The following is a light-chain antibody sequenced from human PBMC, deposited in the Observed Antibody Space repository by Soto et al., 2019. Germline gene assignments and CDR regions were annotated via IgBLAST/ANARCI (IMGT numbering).Light chain of an antibody. Sequence: DIVMTQSPDSLAVSLGERAAINCKSSQSVLYSSHNKNYFAWYQQKPGQPPKLLIYWASTRESGVPDRFSGSGSGTDFTLTISSLQAEDVAVYYCQQYYTTPGTFGQGTRLEIK. J-gene: IGKJ5*01. CDR3: QQYYTTPGT. V-gene: IGKV4-1*01. CDR2: WAS. CDR1: QSVLYSSHNKNY.